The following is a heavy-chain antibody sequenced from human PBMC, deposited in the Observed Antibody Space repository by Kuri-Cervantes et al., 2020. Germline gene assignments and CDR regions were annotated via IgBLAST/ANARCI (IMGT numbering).Heavy chain of an antibody. CDR2: IKQDGSEK. D-gene: IGHD6-6*01. CDR1: GFTFSSYG. Sequence: GESLKISCAASGFTFSSYGMSWVRQAPGKGLEWVANIKQDGSEKYYVDSVKGRFTISRDNSKNTLYLQMNSLRAEDTAVYYCARGRGSSLDRYGMDVWGQGTTVTVSS. V-gene: IGHV3-7*03. CDR3: ARGRGSSLDRYGMDV. J-gene: IGHJ6*02.